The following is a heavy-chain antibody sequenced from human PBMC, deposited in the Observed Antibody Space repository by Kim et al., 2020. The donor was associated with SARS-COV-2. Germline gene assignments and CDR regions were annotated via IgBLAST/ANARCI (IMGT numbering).Heavy chain of an antibody. Sequence: SQTLSLTCAISGDSVSSNSATWTWIRQSPSRGLEWLGRTYYRSKWSNDSALFVQSRITINPDTSKNQFSLQLNSVTPEDTAVYYCAREAAGMTDWGHGTLVTVSS. D-gene: IGHD1-20*01. J-gene: IGHJ4*01. CDR3: AREAAGMTD. CDR1: GDSVSSNSAT. CDR2: TYYRSKWSN. V-gene: IGHV6-1*01.